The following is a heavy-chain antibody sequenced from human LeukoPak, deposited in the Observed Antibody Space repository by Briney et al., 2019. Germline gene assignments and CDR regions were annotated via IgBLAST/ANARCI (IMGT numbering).Heavy chain of an antibody. CDR2: ISNGGRT. Sequence: GGSLRLSCAASGFIFSSYAMHWVPQAPGKGLEYVSAISNGGRTYYADSVKGRFTISRDNSKNTLYLQMGSLRAEDMAVYYCARVYCSSTNCPLDYWGQGTLVTVSS. CDR1: GFIFSSYA. J-gene: IGHJ4*02. CDR3: ARVYCSSTNCPLDY. D-gene: IGHD2-2*01. V-gene: IGHV3-64*02.